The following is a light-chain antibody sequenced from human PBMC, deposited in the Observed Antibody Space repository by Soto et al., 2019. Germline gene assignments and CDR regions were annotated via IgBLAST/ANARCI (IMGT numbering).Light chain of an antibody. Sequence: QFALTQPASVYGSPGQSITISCTGSSSDIGKYNLVSWYQQHPGRVPKLLIYEGSKRPSGVSDRFSGSQSGNTASLTISGLQAEDEADYYCCSYEGSSTFHVLFGGGTKLTV. J-gene: IGLJ2*01. CDR2: EGS. CDR3: CSYEGSSTFHVL. V-gene: IGLV2-23*03. CDR1: SSDIGKYNL.